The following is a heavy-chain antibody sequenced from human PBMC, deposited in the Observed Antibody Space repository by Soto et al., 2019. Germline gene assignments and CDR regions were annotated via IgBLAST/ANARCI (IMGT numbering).Heavy chain of an antibody. V-gene: IGHV1-8*01. CDR2: MNPKTGKT. Sequence: ASVKVSCKASGSTFTSYDINWGRQASGPGLEWMGWMNPKTGKTSYAQKFQCRVTMTRDISIRTAYMELTSPTSEDTAVNYCARSPWFDYGEYVFNWFDPWGQGTLVTVSS. J-gene: IGHJ5*02. CDR1: GSTFTSYD. CDR3: ARSPWFDYGEYVFNWFDP. D-gene: IGHD4-17*01.